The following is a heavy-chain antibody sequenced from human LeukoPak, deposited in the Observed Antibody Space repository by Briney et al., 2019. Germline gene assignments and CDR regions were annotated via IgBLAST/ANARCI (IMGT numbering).Heavy chain of an antibody. Sequence: GGSLRLSCAASGFTFSSYGMHWVRQAPGKGLEWVAVIWYDGSNKYYADSVKGRSTISRDNSKNTLYLQMNSLRAEDTAVYYCARERRATLNWFDPWGQGTLVTVSS. CDR1: GFTFSSYG. J-gene: IGHJ5*02. CDR3: ARERRATLNWFDP. D-gene: IGHD1-26*01. CDR2: IWYDGSNK. V-gene: IGHV3-33*01.